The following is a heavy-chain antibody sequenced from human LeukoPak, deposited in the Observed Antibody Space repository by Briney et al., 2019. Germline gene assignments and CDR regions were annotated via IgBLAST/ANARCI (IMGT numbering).Heavy chain of an antibody. CDR1: GFTFSSYW. CDR2: ISYDGSNK. CDR3: ARGGATGARTRGAFVPSFDN. D-gene: IGHD4-11*01. J-gene: IGHJ4*02. V-gene: IGHV3-30*03. Sequence: GSLRLSCAASGFTFSSYWMHWVRQAPGKGLEWVAVISYDGSNKYYADSVKGRFTISRDNSKNTLYLQMNSLRAEDTAVYYCARGGATGARTRGAFVPSFDNWGQGTLVTVSS.